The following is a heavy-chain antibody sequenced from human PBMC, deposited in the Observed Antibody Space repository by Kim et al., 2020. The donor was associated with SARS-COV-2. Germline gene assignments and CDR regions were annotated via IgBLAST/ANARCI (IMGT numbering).Heavy chain of an antibody. Sequence: ASVKVSCKASGYTFTSYYMHWVRQAPGQGLEWMGIINPSGGSTSYAQKFQGRVTMTRDTSTSTVYMELSSLRSEATAGYYCARGGQTTRMDYWGQGTLVTVSS. J-gene: IGHJ4*02. CDR1: GYTFTSYY. CDR2: INPSGGST. CDR3: ARGGQTTRMDY. V-gene: IGHV1-46*01. D-gene: IGHD1-1*01.